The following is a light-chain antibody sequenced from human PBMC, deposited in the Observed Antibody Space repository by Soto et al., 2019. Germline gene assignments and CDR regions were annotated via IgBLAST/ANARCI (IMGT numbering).Light chain of an antibody. CDR1: SSNIGRNY. CDR2: DAD. J-gene: IGLJ1*01. CDR3: GAWDSSLTTYA. V-gene: IGLV1-51*01. Sequence: VLTQPPSVSAAPGQKVTISCSGSSSNIGRNYVSWYQHLPGTAPKLLIYDADKRPSGIPDRFSGYKSGASATLGITGLQTGDEADYYCGAWDSSLTTYAFGTGTKVTVL.